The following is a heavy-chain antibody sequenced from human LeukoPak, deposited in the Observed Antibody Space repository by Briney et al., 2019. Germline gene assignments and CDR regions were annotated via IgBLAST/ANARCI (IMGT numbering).Heavy chain of an antibody. J-gene: IGHJ4*02. Sequence: GGSLRLSCVASGFTFNFYAMTWVRQAPGKGLEWVSLITVGGGGTYYADSVKGRFTISRDNSKNTLYLQMNSLRAEDTAVYYCAKHSSSWYYFDYWGQGTLVTVSS. CDR3: AKHSSSWYYFDY. V-gene: IGHV3-23*01. CDR1: GFTFNFYA. D-gene: IGHD6-13*01. CDR2: ITVGGGGT.